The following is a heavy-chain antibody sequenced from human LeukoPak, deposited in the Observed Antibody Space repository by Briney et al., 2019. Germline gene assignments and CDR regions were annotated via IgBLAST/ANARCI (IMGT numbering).Heavy chain of an antibody. J-gene: IGHJ4*02. CDR3: ARGVYWSLDY. Sequence: GGSLRLSCAISGFIFNTNGMNWVRQSPGKGLEWLATIAGGDESTYYADSVKGRFAISRDNSKNTMLLHMNSLRVEDTAVYYCARGVYWSLDYWGQGTPVTVSS. CDR2: IAGGDEST. V-gene: IGHV3-23*01. CDR1: GFIFNTNG. D-gene: IGHD1-1*01.